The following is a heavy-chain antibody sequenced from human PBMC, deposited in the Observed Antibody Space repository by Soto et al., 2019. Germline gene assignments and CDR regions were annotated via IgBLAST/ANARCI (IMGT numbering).Heavy chain of an antibody. CDR1: GFTFSSYA. D-gene: IGHD3-3*01. CDR3: AKGGRITIFGVVNRGPYYFDY. CDR2: ISGSGGST. Sequence: EVQLLESGGGLVQPGGSLRLSCAASGFTFSSYAMSWVRQAPGKGLEWVSAISGSGGSTYYADSVKGRFTISRDNSKNTLYLQMNSLRAEDTAVYYCAKGGRITIFGVVNRGPYYFDYWGQGTLVTVSS. J-gene: IGHJ4*02. V-gene: IGHV3-23*01.